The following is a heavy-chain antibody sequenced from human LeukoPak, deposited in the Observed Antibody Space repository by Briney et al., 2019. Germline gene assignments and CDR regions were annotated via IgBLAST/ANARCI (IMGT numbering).Heavy chain of an antibody. D-gene: IGHD4-23*01. CDR3: ARVVTVRSRASAYGGNSVFVPHLDY. CDR1: GGSISSYY. CDR2: IYDSEST. V-gene: IGHV4-59*01. J-gene: IGHJ4*02. Sequence: SETLSLTCTVSGGSISSYYWSWIRQPPGKGLEWIGYIYDSESTNYNPSLKSRVTISVDTSKNQFSLKLSSVTAADTAVYYCARVVTVRSRASAYGGNSVFVPHLDYWGQGTLVTVSS.